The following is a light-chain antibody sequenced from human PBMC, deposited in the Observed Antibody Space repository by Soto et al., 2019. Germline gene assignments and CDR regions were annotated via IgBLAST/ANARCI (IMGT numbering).Light chain of an antibody. CDR1: SSDVGGYQY. V-gene: IGLV2-14*01. CDR3: CSYTIRRTLV. Sequence: QSALTQPASVSGSPGQSITISCTGTSSDVGGYQYVSWYQQYTGNAPKLVIYEVSNRPSGVSIRFSGSKAGDTASLTISGLQAEDEADYYCCSYTIRRTLVFGGGTKLTVL. J-gene: IGLJ2*01. CDR2: EVS.